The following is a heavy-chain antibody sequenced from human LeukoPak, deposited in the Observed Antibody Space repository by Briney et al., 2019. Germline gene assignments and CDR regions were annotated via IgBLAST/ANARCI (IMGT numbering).Heavy chain of an antibody. CDR1: GFTFSSFS. V-gene: IGHV3-21*01. Sequence: GGSLRLSCAASGFTFSSFSMNWVRQTPGKGLEWVSFIRSNSSYIYYADSEKGRFTISRDNAKNSLYLQMNSLRAEDTAVYYCARGGAVAGTYYYYMDVWGKGTTVTVSS. J-gene: IGHJ6*03. CDR3: ARGGAVAGTYYYYMDV. CDR2: IRSNSSYI. D-gene: IGHD6-19*01.